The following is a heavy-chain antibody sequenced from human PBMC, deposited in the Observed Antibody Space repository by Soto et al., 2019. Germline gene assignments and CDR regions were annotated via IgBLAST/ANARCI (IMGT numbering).Heavy chain of an antibody. CDR3: AREDTAMVSSYYGMDV. CDR2: IIPIFGTA. J-gene: IGHJ6*02. V-gene: IGHV1-69*06. Sequence: QVQLVQSGAEVKKPGSSVKVSCKASGGTFSSYAISWVRQAPGQGLEWMGGIIPIFGTANYAQKFQGRVTITADKSTSTAYMELSSLSYEDTAVYYCAREDTAMVSSYYGMDVWGQGTTVTVSS. CDR1: GGTFSSYA. D-gene: IGHD5-18*01.